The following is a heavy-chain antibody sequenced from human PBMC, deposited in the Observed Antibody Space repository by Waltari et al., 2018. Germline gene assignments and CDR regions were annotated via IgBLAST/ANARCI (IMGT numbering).Heavy chain of an antibody. CDR2: IIPLFGTA. V-gene: IGHV1-69*13. Sequence: QVQLVQSRAEVKKPGSSVKVSCKASGGTFSSKGISWVRQAPGQGLEWMGRIIPLFGTATYAQNFQGRVTITADTSTGTAYVELRSLRSEDTAMYYCARGSVTAKIAFDLWGQGTMVTVSS. J-gene: IGHJ3*01. CDR1: GGTFSSKG. CDR3: ARGSVTAKIAFDL. D-gene: IGHD2-21*02.